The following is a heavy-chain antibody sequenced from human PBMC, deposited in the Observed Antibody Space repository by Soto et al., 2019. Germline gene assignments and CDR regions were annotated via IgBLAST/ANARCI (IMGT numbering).Heavy chain of an antibody. D-gene: IGHD1-26*01. J-gene: IGHJ4*02. V-gene: IGHV3-23*01. Sequence: EVXLLESGGGLAQPGGSLRLSXAASGFAFSXSAXXWXXXTPGKGLQWVSAITVAGGGIYYADSVKGRFTISRDNSKKTLYLQMNSLSAEDTAQYFCAKWPPSPKMGVTSHWGQGTLVTVSS. CDR1: GFAFSXSA. CDR2: ITVAGGGI. CDR3: AKWPPSPKMGVTSH.